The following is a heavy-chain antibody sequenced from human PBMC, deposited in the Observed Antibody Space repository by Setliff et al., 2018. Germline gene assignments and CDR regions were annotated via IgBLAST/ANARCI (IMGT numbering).Heavy chain of an antibody. CDR2: ISYSGAT. J-gene: IGHJ6*04. CDR3: ARDGLGAFSLRSMDV. V-gene: IGHV4-61*01. D-gene: IGHD3-3*02. CDR1: GGSISSGNYS. Sequence: SETLSLTCTVSGGSISSGNYSWSWIRQPPGKGLQWIGYISYSGATNYNPSLKSRVTISLDTSKNQFSLQLSSVTAADTAVYYCARDGLGAFSLRSMDVWGKGTTVTVSS.